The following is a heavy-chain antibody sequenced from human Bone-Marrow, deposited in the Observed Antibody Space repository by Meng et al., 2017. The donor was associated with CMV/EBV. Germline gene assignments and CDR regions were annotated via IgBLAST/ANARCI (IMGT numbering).Heavy chain of an antibody. V-gene: IGHV1-8*01. CDR3: AMASDDFWSGYYLYYYYYYGRDV. D-gene: IGHD3-3*01. J-gene: IGHJ6*01. Sequence: ASVKVSCKASGYTFTSYDINWVRQATGQGLEWMGWMNPNSGNTGYAQKFQGRVTMSRNISISTAYMELSNLRSEDTAVNYCAMASDDFWSGYYLYYYYYYGRDVWGQGTTVTVSS. CDR1: GYTFTSYD. CDR2: MNPNSGNT.